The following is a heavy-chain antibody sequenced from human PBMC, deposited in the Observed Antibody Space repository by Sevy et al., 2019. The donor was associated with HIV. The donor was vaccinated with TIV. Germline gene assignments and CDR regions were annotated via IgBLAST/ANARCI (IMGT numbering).Heavy chain of an antibody. V-gene: IGHV3-53*01. CDR3: ARDSHGDYGNDI. Sequence: GGSLRLSCAASGFTVSSNYMSWVRQAPGKGLEWVSVIYSGGSTYYADSVKGRFTISRDNSKNTLYLQMNSLRAEDTAVYYCARDSHGDYGNDIWVQGTMVTVSS. CDR1: GFTVSSNY. CDR2: IYSGGST. D-gene: IGHD4-17*01. J-gene: IGHJ3*02.